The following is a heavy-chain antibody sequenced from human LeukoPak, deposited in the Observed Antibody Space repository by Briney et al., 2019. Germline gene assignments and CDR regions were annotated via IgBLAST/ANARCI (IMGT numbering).Heavy chain of an antibody. V-gene: IGHV3-7*01. Sequence: GGSLRLSCGASGFTFSEYWMSWVRQAPGRGPEWVANIKGDGSKVYYVDSVKGRSTISRDNDKNSLYLQMNNLRVEDTAVYHCARDGSCFDFWGQGALVTVSS. CDR1: GFTFSEYW. D-gene: IGHD2-15*01. CDR2: IKGDGSKV. J-gene: IGHJ4*02. CDR3: ARDGSCFDF.